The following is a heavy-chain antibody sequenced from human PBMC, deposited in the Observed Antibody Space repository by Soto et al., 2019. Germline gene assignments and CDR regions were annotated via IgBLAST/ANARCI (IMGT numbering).Heavy chain of an antibody. Sequence: GGSLRLSCAASGFTFSSYAMSWVRQAPGKGLEWVSAISGSGGSTYYADSVKGRFTISRDNSKNTLYLQMNSLRAEDTAVYYCAKPVETGTKKYYYYGMDVWGQGTTVTVSS. CDR1: GFTFSSYA. CDR2: ISGSGGST. CDR3: AKPVETGTKKYYYYGMDV. V-gene: IGHV3-23*01. J-gene: IGHJ6*02. D-gene: IGHD1-7*01.